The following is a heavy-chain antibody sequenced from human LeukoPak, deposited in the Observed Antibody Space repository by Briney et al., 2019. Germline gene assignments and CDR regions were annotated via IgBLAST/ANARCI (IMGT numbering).Heavy chain of an antibody. D-gene: IGHD6-19*01. CDR2: ISSSSTI. Sequence: GGSLRLPCVVSGFTFSTYNMNWVRQAPGKGLEWVSSISSSSTIYYADSVEGRFTISRDNAKNSLFLQMNSLRGEDTAVYYCARDGTPSYTSGWVYMDAWGKGTTVTISS. CDR1: GFTFSTYN. CDR3: ARDGTPSYTSGWVYMDA. V-gene: IGHV3-69-1*02. J-gene: IGHJ6*04.